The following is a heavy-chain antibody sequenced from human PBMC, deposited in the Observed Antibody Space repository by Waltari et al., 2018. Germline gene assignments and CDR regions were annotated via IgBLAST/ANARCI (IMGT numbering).Heavy chain of an antibody. CDR2: IKQDGSEK. J-gene: IGHJ4*02. D-gene: IGHD2-21*02. V-gene: IGHV3-7*04. CDR3: ARGVTTVEY. CDR1: GFTFTNHW. Sequence: EVQLVESGGGLVQPGGSVRLSCSGSGFTFTNHWMGWGGQAPGKGPEWVASIKQDGSEKYYVDSMKGRFTISRDNAKNSLSLQMDSLRAEDTAVYFCARGVTTVEYWGQGTLVTVSS.